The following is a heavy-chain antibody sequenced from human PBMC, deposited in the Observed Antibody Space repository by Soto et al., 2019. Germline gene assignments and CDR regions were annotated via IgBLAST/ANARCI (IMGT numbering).Heavy chain of an antibody. CDR2: ISSSSSYI. CDR1: GFTFSSYS. Sequence: GSLRLSCAVSGFTFSSYSMNWVRQAPGKGLEWVSSISSSSSYIYYADSVKGRFTISRDNAKNSLYLQMNSLRAEDTAVYYCASTVVEGKSDYWGQGTLVTVSS. J-gene: IGHJ4*02. CDR3: ASTVVEGKSDY. V-gene: IGHV3-21*01. D-gene: IGHD2-15*01.